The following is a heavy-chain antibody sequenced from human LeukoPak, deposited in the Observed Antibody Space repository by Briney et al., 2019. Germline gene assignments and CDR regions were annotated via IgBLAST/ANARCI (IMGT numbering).Heavy chain of an antibody. Sequence: ASVKVSCKASGGTFSSYTISWVRQAPGQGLGWMGRIIPILGIANYAQKFQGRVTITADKSTSTAYMELSSLRSEDTAVYYCAREEWEFDGMDVWGQGTTVTVSS. CDR3: AREEWEFDGMDV. J-gene: IGHJ6*02. CDR2: IIPILGIA. V-gene: IGHV1-69*04. CDR1: GGTFSSYT. D-gene: IGHD3-10*01.